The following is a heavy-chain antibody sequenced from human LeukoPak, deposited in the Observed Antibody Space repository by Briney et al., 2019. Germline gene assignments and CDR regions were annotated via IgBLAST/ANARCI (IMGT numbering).Heavy chain of an antibody. J-gene: IGHJ4*02. Sequence: SETLSLTCTVSGYSISSGYYWGWIRQPPGKGLEWIGSIYHSGSTYYNPSLKSRVSMSVDTSKNQFSLKLSSVTAADTAVYYCARVLGPRYSGDYWGQGTLVTVSS. D-gene: IGHD6-13*01. CDR3: ARVLGPRYSGDY. CDR2: IYHSGST. CDR1: GYSISSGYY. V-gene: IGHV4-38-2*02.